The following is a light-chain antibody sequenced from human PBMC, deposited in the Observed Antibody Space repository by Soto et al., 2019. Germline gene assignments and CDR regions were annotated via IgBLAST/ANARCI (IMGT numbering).Light chain of an antibody. V-gene: IGKV1D-12*01. CDR1: QGLSSW. J-gene: IGKJ3*01. Sequence: DIQMTHSPASGSASVGDRSTITCRASQGLSSWLAWYQQKPGKAPKLLIYAASSLQSGVPSRFSGSGSGTDFTLTITSLQPEDFATYYCQQANSFPHTFGRGTKVDIK. CDR2: AAS. CDR3: QQANSFPHT.